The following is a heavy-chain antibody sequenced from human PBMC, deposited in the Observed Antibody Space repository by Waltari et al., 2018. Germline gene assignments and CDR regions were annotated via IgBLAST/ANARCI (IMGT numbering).Heavy chain of an antibody. D-gene: IGHD1-26*01. CDR2: VRGRGGIK. CDR3: VKEVVSGTGRYDYFDY. J-gene: IGHJ4*02. CDR1: GFTFSRYP. Sequence: EVQLLESGGGLVQPGGSLRLSCAASGFTFSRYPVSWVRLAPGTGLEWVSAVRGRGGIKYSTDAGNGRFASSGDNSKNTLHLEMTRLGVEDTAVYYCVKEVVSGTGRYDYFDYWGQGTLVTVSS. V-gene: IGHV3-23*01.